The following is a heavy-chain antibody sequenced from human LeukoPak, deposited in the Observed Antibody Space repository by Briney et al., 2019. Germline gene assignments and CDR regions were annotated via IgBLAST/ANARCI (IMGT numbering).Heavy chain of an antibody. Sequence: ASVKVSCKASGYTFTGYYMHWVRQAPGQGLEWMGWINPNSGGTNYAQKFQGRVTMTRDTSISTAYMELSRLRSDDTAVYYCARDLPQYCSGGSCYDLHYYGMDVWGQGTTVTVSS. CDR3: ARDLPQYCSGGSCYDLHYYGMDV. J-gene: IGHJ6*02. V-gene: IGHV1-2*02. CDR2: INPNSGGT. CDR1: GYTFTGYY. D-gene: IGHD2-15*01.